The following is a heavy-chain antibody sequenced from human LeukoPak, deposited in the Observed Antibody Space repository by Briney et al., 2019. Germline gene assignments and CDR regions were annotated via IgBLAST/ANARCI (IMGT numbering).Heavy chain of an antibody. J-gene: IGHJ6*02. CDR3: ARDMGWGSGSYLIYYYYGMDV. D-gene: IGHD3-10*01. Sequence: GGSLRLSCAASGFTVSSNYMTWVRQAPGKGLEWVANIKQDGSEKYYVDSVKGRFTISRDNAKNSLYLQMNSLRAEDTAVYYCARDMGWGSGSYLIYYYYGMDVWGQGTTVTVSS. V-gene: IGHV3-7*01. CDR1: GFTVSSNY. CDR2: IKQDGSEK.